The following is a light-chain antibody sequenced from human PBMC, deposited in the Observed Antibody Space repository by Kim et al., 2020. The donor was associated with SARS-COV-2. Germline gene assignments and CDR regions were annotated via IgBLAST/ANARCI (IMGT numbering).Light chain of an antibody. CDR1: QSISSN. CDR3: EQYNNWPRA. J-gene: IGKJ2*01. Sequence: VTPGERATLPCRASQSISSNLAWYKKKAGQAPRLLIYGASTRATDIPARFSGTGSGTEFTLTISSLQSEDFAVYYCEQYNNWPRAFGQGTKLEIK. CDR2: GAS. V-gene: IGKV3-15*01.